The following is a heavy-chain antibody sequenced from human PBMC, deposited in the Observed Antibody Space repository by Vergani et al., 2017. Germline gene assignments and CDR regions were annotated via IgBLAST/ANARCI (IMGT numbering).Heavy chain of an antibody. CDR2: IYYSGST. CDR3: AGDSSSWQRADY. Sequence: QVQLQESGPGLVKPSQTLSLTCTVSGGSFNSGSYYWSWVRQPPGKGLEWLGYIYYSGSTTYNPSLKSRLTISVDTSKNQFSLRLSSVTAADTALYYCAGDSSSWQRADYWGQGTLVTVSS. D-gene: IGHD6-13*01. CDR1: GGSFNSGSYY. V-gene: IGHV4-61*01. J-gene: IGHJ4*02.